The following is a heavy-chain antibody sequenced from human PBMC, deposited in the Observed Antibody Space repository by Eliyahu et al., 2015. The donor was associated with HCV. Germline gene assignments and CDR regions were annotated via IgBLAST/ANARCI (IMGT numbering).Heavy chain of an antibody. J-gene: IGHJ5*02. CDR3: ARDRGESSGWS. Sequence: EVQLVESGGGSVQPGGSLRLSCTAPGFPLSPFHMNWVRQAPGKGLXWLSYISSGGDVIYYADSVKGRFTVSRDTANNSLHLQMNFLKDEDTAVYYCARDRGESSGWSWGQGTMVSVSS. CDR1: GFPLSPFH. V-gene: IGHV3-48*02. D-gene: IGHD6-19*01. CDR2: ISSGGDVI.